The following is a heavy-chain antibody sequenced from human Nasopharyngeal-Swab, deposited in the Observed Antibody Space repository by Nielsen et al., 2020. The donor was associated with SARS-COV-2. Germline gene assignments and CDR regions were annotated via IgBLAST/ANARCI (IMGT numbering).Heavy chain of an antibody. D-gene: IGHD6-25*01. Sequence: GGSLRLSWKASGYSFIDYWIGWVRQMPGRGLEWMGIIYPGDSDTRYNPSFQGQVTISADNSISTAYLQWGSLKASDSAMYYCARPLAAASYYFDYWGQGTLVTVSS. V-gene: IGHV5-51*01. J-gene: IGHJ4*02. CDR1: GYSFIDYW. CDR2: IYPGDSDT. CDR3: ARPLAAASYYFDY.